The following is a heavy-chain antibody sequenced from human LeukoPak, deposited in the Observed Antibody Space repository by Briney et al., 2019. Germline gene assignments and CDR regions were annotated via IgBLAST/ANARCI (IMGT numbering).Heavy chain of an antibody. CDR2: MNPNSGNT. J-gene: IGHJ4*02. D-gene: IGHD3-22*01. Sequence: ASVKVSCKASGYTFTSYDINWVRQATGQGLEWMGWMNPNSGNTGYAQKFQGRVTMTRYTSISTAYMELSSLRSEDTAAYYCARGDNYYDSSGYGYWGQGTLVTVSS. CDR1: GYTFTSYD. V-gene: IGHV1-8*01. CDR3: ARGDNYYDSSGYGY.